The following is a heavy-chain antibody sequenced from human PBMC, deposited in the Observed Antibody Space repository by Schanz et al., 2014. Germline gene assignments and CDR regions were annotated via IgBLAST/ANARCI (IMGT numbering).Heavy chain of an antibody. V-gene: IGHV3-21*01. J-gene: IGHJ6*02. D-gene: IGHD6-13*01. CDR1: GFTFNSYA. Sequence: EGQLAESGGGLVQPGGSLRLSCAASGFTFNSYAMTWVRQAPGKGLEWVSSISSSGSYIHYADSVKGRFTISRDNAKNTLYLQMNRLRAEDTAVYYCAREEGWGIAAAGAKHYYYGMDVWGQGTTVTVSS. CDR3: AREEGWGIAAAGAKHYYYGMDV. CDR2: ISSSGSYI.